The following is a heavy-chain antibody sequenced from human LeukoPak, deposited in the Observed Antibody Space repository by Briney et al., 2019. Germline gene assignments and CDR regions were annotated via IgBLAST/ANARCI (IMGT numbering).Heavy chain of an antibody. V-gene: IGHV4-39*07. CDR3: ARVLWPGAFDI. CDR2: IYYSGST. D-gene: IGHD2-2*01. Sequence: PSETLSLTCTVSGGSISSSSYYWGWIRQPPGKGLEWIGSIYYSGSTYYNPSLKSRVTISVDTSKNQFSLKLSSVTAADTAVYYCARVLWPGAFDIWGQGTMVTVSS. J-gene: IGHJ3*02. CDR1: GGSISSSSYY.